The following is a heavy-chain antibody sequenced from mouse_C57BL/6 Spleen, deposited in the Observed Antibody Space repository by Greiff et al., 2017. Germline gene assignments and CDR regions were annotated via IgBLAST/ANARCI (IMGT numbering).Heavy chain of an antibody. D-gene: IGHD1-1*01. CDR1: GFTFTDYY. Sequence: EVQVVESGGGLVQPGGSLSLSCEASGFTFTDYYMSWVRQPPGKALEWLGFIRNKANGYTTEYSSSVKGRFTISRDNSQSILYLQMNALRAEDSATYYWSRYRHYGDYAMDYWGQGTSVTVSS. J-gene: IGHJ4*01. CDR3: SRYRHYGDYAMDY. V-gene: IGHV7-3*01. CDR2: IRNKANGYTT.